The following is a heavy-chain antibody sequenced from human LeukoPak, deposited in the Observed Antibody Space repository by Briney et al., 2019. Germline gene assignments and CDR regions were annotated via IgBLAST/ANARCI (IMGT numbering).Heavy chain of an antibody. V-gene: IGHV3-23*01. D-gene: IGHD5-18*01. CDR2: ISGSGGST. CDR3: AKGTTGMAPRGYFDD. Sequence: PGEPLRHPCAVSGFTFSTYAMNWARQAPGKGLEWVSVISGSGGSTYYADSVKGRFTISRDNSKNTLYLQMNSLTVEDTAVYYCAKGTTGMAPRGYFDDWGQGTLVTVSS. J-gene: IGHJ4*02. CDR1: GFTFSTYA.